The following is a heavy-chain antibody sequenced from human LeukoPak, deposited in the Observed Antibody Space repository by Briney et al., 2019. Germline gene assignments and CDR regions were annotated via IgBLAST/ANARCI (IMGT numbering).Heavy chain of an antibody. CDR3: ATSTRYDGLDI. Sequence: GASVKVSCKLSGYTLSDVSVHWVRQAPGKGLEWMGGFDLEVGDIVNAQKFQGRVTLTEDTSTDTAYMDLGSLRSEDTALYYCATSTRYDGLDIWGQGTMVTVSS. CDR2: FDLEVGDI. J-gene: IGHJ3*02. V-gene: IGHV1-24*01. CDR1: GYTLSDVS.